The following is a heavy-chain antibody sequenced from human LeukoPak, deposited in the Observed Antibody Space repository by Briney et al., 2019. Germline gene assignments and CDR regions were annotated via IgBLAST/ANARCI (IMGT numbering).Heavy chain of an antibody. Sequence: ASVKVSCKASGGTFSSYAISWVRQAPGQRLEWMGWINAGNGNTKYSQKFQGRVTITRDTSASTAYMELSSLRSEDTAVYYCARRSSGWSFDYWGQGTLVTVSS. J-gene: IGHJ4*02. CDR3: ARRSSGWSFDY. V-gene: IGHV1-3*01. CDR1: GGTFSSYA. D-gene: IGHD6-19*01. CDR2: INAGNGNT.